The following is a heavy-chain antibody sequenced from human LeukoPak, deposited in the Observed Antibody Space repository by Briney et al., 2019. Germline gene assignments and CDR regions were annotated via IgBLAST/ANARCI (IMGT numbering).Heavy chain of an antibody. D-gene: IGHD3-22*01. CDR1: GFTFSSYA. CDR2: INTSGGST. J-gene: IGHJ4*02. V-gene: IGHV3-23*01. CDR3: AIMHPYYDGRRWVQ. Sequence: PGGFLRLSCSASGFTFSSYAMGWVRQAPGKGLEWVSGINTSGGSTAYADSVKGRFTISRDNPSNTLYMQMNSLRAEDTALYYCAIMHPYYDGRRWVQWGQGTLVTVSS.